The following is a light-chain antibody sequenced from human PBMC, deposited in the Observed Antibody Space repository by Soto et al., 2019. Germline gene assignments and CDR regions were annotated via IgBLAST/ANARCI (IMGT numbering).Light chain of an antibody. Sequence: EIVRTQSPATLSVSPGERATLSCMASQTVSSNLAWYQQKLGQAPRLLIYGASTRATGVPARFSGSGSGTEFTLTISSLQSEDFAVYYCQQYNVWPPWTFGQGTQVEIK. J-gene: IGKJ1*01. CDR3: QQYNVWPPWT. CDR2: GAS. CDR1: QTVSSN. V-gene: IGKV3-15*01.